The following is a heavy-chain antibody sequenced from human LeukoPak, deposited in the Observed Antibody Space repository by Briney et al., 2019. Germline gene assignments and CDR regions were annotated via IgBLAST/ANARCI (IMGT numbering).Heavy chain of an antibody. V-gene: IGHV3-33*06. Sequence: GGSLRLSCAASGFTFSSYGMHWVRQAPGKGLEWVAVIWYDGSNKYYADSVKGRFTISRDNSKNTLYLQMNSLRAEDTAVYYCAKGVSSWYHDAFDIWGQGTMVTVSS. D-gene: IGHD6-13*01. CDR1: GFTFSSYG. J-gene: IGHJ3*02. CDR3: AKGVSSWYHDAFDI. CDR2: IWYDGSNK.